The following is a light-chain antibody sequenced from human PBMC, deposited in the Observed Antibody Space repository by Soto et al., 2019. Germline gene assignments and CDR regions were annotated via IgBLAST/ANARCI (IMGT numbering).Light chain of an antibody. CDR2: GAS. V-gene: IGKV3-20*01. CDR1: QSINSF. Sequence: EIVLTQAPGTLSLSPGEEPTLSCGASQSINSFLAWYQQRRGQAPRLLIHGASNRATGIPDRFSGSGSGTDFTLTISRLEPEDFAVYYCQQYGGSPRTFGQGTKVDIK. J-gene: IGKJ1*01. CDR3: QQYGGSPRT.